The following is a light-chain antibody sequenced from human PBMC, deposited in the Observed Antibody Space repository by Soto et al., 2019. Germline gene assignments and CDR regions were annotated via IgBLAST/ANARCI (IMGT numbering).Light chain of an antibody. CDR3: QQYSTGYRT. CDR1: QSISSW. Sequence: DIPMTQSPSTLSASVGDRVTITCRASQSISSWMAWYQQKPGKAPKLLIYKASTLESGVPSRFSGSGSGTEFTLTISSLQPDDFATYFCQQYSTGYRTFGQGTKVEIK. J-gene: IGKJ1*01. V-gene: IGKV1-5*03. CDR2: KAS.